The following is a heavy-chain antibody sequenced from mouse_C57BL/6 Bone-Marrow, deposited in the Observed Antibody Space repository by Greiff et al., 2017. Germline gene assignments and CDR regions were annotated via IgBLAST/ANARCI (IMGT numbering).Heavy chain of an antibody. V-gene: IGHV1-81*01. D-gene: IGHD1-1*01. J-gene: IGHJ1*03. CDR1: GYTFTRYG. CDR3: ARRRGYYYGSTWYFDV. CDR2: IYPRSGNT. Sequence: QVHVKQSGAELARPGASVKLSCKASGYTFTRYGISWVKQRTGQGLEWIGEIYPRSGNTYYNEKFKGKATLTADKSSSTAYMELRSLTSEDSAVYFCARRRGYYYGSTWYFDVWGTGTTVTVSS.